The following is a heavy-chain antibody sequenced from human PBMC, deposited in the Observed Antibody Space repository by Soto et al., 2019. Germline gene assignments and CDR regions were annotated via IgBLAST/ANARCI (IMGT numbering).Heavy chain of an antibody. D-gene: IGHD3-10*01. CDR2: IYSGGST. V-gene: IGHV3-53*01. CDR3: GRALFGFVNFDY. CDR1: GFTVSSNY. J-gene: IGHJ4*02. Sequence: GGSLRLSCAASGFTVSSNYMSWVRQAPGKGLEWVSVIYSGGSTYYADSVKGRFTISSDNSKNTLYLQMNSLRAEDTAVYYCGRALFGFVNFDYWGQGTLVTV.